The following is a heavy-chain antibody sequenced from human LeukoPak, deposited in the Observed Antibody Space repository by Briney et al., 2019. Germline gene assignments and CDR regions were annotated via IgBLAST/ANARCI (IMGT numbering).Heavy chain of an antibody. Sequence: GSLRLSCSASGFTFSDYAIRWVRQAPGKGLEYVSTIISNGGSTYYADSVKGRFTISRDNSKNTVSLQMSSLRAEDTALYHCVKDGLAFCGGDCYSYCDYWGQGTLVTVSS. CDR1: GFTFSDYA. D-gene: IGHD2-21*02. V-gene: IGHV3-64D*06. J-gene: IGHJ4*02. CDR2: IISNGGST. CDR3: VKDGLAFCGGDCYSYCDY.